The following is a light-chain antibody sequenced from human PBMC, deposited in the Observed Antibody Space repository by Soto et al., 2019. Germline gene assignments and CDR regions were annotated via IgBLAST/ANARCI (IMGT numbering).Light chain of an antibody. CDR3: CSYAGSDTYV. Sequence: QSVLTPPSSLSESPGQSITISCTGTSRDVGNYNVVSWYQHHPGRAPKVLIYEGTKRPSGVSNRFSGSTSGNVASLTISGLQAEDEANYYCCSYAGSDTYVFGTGTKVTVL. V-gene: IGLV2-23*01. CDR2: EGT. J-gene: IGLJ1*01. CDR1: SRDVGNYNV.